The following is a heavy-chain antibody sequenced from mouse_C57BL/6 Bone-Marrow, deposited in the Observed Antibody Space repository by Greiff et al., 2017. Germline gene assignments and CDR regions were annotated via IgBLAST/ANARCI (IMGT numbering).Heavy chain of an antibody. J-gene: IGHJ1*03. Sequence: VQLQQSGAELVKPGASVKLSCKASGYTFTSYWMHWVKQRPGKGLEWIGMIHPNSGSTNYNEKFKSKATLTVDKSSSTAYMQLSSLTSEDAAVYYCARRGYGSSYWYFYVGGTGTAVTVTA. V-gene: IGHV1-64*01. D-gene: IGHD1-1*01. CDR2: IHPNSGST. CDR3: ARRGYGSSYWYFYV. CDR1: GYTFTSYW.